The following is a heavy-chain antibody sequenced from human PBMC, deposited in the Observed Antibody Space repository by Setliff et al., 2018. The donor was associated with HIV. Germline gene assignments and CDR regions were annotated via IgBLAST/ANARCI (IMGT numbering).Heavy chain of an antibody. V-gene: IGHV3-21*01. Sequence: PGGSLRLSCAASGFTFSTYSMNWVRQAPGKGLEWVSSISSSSRSKYYADSVKSRFTISRDNAKNSLYLQMNSLTAEDTAVYYCARDVSWRVRTYIDYWGQGALVTVSS. CDR3: ARDVSWRVRTYIDY. J-gene: IGHJ4*02. D-gene: IGHD3-3*01. CDR1: GFTFSTYS. CDR2: ISSSSRSK.